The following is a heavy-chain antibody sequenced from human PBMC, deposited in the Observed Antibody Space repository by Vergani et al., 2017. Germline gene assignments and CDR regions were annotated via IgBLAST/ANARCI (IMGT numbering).Heavy chain of an antibody. Sequence: QVQLVQSGAEVKKPGASVKVSCKASGYTFTSYGISWVRQAPGQGLEWMGWISAYNGNTNYAQKLQGRVTMNTDTSTSTAYMELRSLRSDDTAVYYCAGDHHDFRFLDRGRAFDIWGQGTMVTVSS. J-gene: IGHJ3*02. CDR1: GYTFTSYG. D-gene: IGHD3-3*01. CDR2: ISAYNGNT. CDR3: AGDHHDFRFLDRGRAFDI. V-gene: IGHV1-18*01.